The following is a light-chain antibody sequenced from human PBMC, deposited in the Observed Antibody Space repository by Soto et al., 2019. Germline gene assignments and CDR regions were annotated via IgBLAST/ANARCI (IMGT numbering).Light chain of an antibody. V-gene: IGKV3-15*01. Sequence: EIVVTQSPATLSVSPGERATLSCRASQSVSSNLAWYQQKPGQAPRLLIYGASTRATGIPARFSGSGSGTDFTLTISRLEHEDFGVYYGQQYGASTGWTFGQGTKVDIK. CDR2: GAS. CDR1: QSVSSN. CDR3: QQYGASTGWT. J-gene: IGKJ1*01.